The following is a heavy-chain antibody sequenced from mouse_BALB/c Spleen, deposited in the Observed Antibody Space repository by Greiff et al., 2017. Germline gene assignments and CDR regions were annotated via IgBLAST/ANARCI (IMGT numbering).Heavy chain of an antibody. CDR3: ARDYDGYSWFAY. CDR1: GFTFSDYY. D-gene: IGHD2-3*01. Sequence: EVNLVESGGGLVKPGGSLKLSCAASGFTFSDYYMYWVRQTPEKRLEWVATISDGGSYTYYPDSVKGRFTISRDNAKNNLYLQMSSLKSEDTAMYYCARDYDGYSWFAYWGQGTLVTVSA. CDR2: ISDGGSYT. J-gene: IGHJ3*01. V-gene: IGHV5-4*02.